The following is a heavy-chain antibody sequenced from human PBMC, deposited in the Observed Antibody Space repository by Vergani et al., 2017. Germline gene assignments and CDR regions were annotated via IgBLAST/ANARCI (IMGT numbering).Heavy chain of an antibody. CDR2: IWYDGSKE. D-gene: IGHD2-8*01. V-gene: IGHV3-33*01. CDR3: ARSGYCAHGVCYMTYYDYMDV. J-gene: IGHJ6*03. Sequence: QVQLEESGGGVVQPGRSLRLSCAGSGFTLSSHAMHWVRQAPGKGLAWVAFIWYDGSKEYYADSVKGRFTISRDTSKNTLYLPMNNLRAADTAVYYCARSGYCAHGVCYMTYYDYMDVWGKGTAVTVSS. CDR1: GFTLSSHA.